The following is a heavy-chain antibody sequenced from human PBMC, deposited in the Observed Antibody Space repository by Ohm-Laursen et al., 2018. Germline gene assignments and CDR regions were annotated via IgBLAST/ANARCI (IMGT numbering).Heavy chain of an antibody. CDR2: ISWNSGSI. V-gene: IGHV3-9*01. CDR3: AKDGRVSGRYYFDY. CDR1: GFTFDDYA. D-gene: IGHD6-19*01. Sequence: SLRLSCAASGFTFDDYAMHWVRHAPGKGLEWVSGISWNSGSIGYADSVKGRFTISRDNAKNSLYLQMNSLRAEDTALYYCAKDGRVSGRYYFDYWGQGTLVTVSS. J-gene: IGHJ4*02.